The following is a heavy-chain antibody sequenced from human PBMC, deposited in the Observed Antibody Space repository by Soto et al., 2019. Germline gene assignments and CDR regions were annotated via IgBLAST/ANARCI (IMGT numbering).Heavy chain of an antibody. CDR3: AKGGYCSGGSCLIDY. V-gene: IGHV3-23*01. CDR1: GFTFSSYA. J-gene: IGHJ4*02. CDR2: ISGSGGST. D-gene: IGHD2-15*01. Sequence: GGSPRLSCAASGFTFSSYAMSWVRQAPGKGLEWVSAISGSGGSTYYADSVKGRFTISRDNSKNTLYLQMNSLRAEDTAVYYCAKGGYCSGGSCLIDYWGQGTLVTVSS.